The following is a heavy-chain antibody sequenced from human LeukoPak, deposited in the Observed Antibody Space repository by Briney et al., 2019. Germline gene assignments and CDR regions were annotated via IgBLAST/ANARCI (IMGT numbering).Heavy chain of an antibody. CDR3: ARDLSFVDY. V-gene: IGHV3-21*01. CDR1: GFTFSSYA. CDR2: ISSSSSYI. J-gene: IGHJ4*02. Sequence: GGSLRLSCAASGFTFSSYAMSWVRQAPGKGLEWVSSISSSSSYIYYADSVKGRFTISRDNAKNSLYLQMNSLRAEDTAVYYCARDLSFVDYWGQGTLVTVSS.